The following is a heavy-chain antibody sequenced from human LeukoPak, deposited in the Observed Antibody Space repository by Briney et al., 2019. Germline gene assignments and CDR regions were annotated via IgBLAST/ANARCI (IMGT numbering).Heavy chain of an antibody. CDR1: GFTFSDYY. V-gene: IGHV3-11*01. CDR2: ISSSGSTI. J-gene: IGHJ4*02. D-gene: IGHD3-22*01. CDR3: AKSPLYYYDSSGYLDY. Sequence: GGSLRLSCAASGFTFSDYYMSWIRQAPGKGLEWVSYISSSGSTIYYADSVKGRFTISRDNAKNSLYLQMNSLRAEDTAVYYCAKSPLYYYDSSGYLDYWGQGTLVTVSS.